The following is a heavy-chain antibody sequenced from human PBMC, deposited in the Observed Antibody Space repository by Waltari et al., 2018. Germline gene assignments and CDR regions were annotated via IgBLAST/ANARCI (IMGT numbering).Heavy chain of an antibody. CDR3: ARDHFFGTAPSR. D-gene: IGHD3-3*01. V-gene: IGHV4-39*07. Sequence: QLQLQESGPGLVKPSETLSLPCTVSGGSIRSSSYYWGWIRQPPGKGLEWIGSIYYSGSTYYNPSLKSRVTISVDTSKNQFSLKLSSVTAADTAVYYCARDHFFGTAPSRWGQGTLVTVSS. CDR1: GGSIRSSSYY. J-gene: IGHJ4*02. CDR2: IYYSGST.